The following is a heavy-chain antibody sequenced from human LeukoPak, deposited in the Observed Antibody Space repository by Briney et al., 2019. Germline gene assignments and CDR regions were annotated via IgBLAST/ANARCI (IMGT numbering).Heavy chain of an antibody. V-gene: IGHV1-8*03. CDR1: GYTFNTYD. D-gene: IGHD5-24*01. CDR3: ARGGRDDYNPFDY. CDR2: MNPNSRNT. Sequence: ASVKVSCKASGYTFNTYDINWVRQVPGQGLEWMGWMNPNSRNTGYAQKFQGRVTITRNISISTAYMELSSLRSEDTAVYYCARGGRDDYNPFDYWGQGTLVTVSS. J-gene: IGHJ4*02.